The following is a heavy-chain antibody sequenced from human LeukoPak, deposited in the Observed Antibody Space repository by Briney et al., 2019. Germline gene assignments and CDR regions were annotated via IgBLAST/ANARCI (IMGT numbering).Heavy chain of an antibody. V-gene: IGHV3-23*01. Sequence: GGSLRLSCAASGFTFSSYAMRWVRQAPGKGLEWVSTFSGSGGSTHYADSVKGRFTISRDNSKNTLYLQMNSLRAEDTAVYYCAKDQWELANYFDLLGQGTLVTVSS. J-gene: IGHJ4*02. CDR3: AKDQWELANYFDL. CDR1: GFTFSSYA. CDR2: FSGSGGST. D-gene: IGHD1-26*01.